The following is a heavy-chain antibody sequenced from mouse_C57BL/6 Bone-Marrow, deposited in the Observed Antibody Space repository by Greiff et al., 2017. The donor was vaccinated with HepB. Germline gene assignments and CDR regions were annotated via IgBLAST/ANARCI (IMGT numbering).Heavy chain of an antibody. V-gene: IGHV1-81*01. CDR3: ARSLGGVFAY. J-gene: IGHJ3*01. CDR2: IYPRSGNT. Sequence: QVQLKESGAELARPGASVKLSCKASGYTFTSYGISWVKQRTGKGLEWIGEIYPRSGNTYYNEKFKGKATLTADKSSSTAYMELRSLTSEDSAVYFCARSLGGVFAYWGQGTLVTVSA. CDR1: GYTFTSYG. D-gene: IGHD3-1*01.